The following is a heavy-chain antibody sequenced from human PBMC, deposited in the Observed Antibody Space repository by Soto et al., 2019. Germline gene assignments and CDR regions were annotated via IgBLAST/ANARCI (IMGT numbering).Heavy chain of an antibody. J-gene: IGHJ6*02. D-gene: IGHD2-15*01. CDR2: INPSGGST. CDR3: ARSYCSGGSCYSQQRYYYYYYGMDV. Sequence: RASVKVSCKASGYTFTSYYMHWVRQAPGQGLEWMGIINPSGGSTSYAQKFQGRVTMTRDTSTSTVYMELSSLRSEDTAVYYCARSYCSGGSCYSQQRYYYYYYGMDVWGQGTTVTVSS. V-gene: IGHV1-46*01. CDR1: GYTFTSYY.